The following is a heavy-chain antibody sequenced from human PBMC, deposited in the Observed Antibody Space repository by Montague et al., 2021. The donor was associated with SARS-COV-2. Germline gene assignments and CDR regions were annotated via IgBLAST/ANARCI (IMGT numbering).Heavy chain of an antibody. J-gene: IGHJ3*02. V-gene: IGHV4-59*08. CDR1: GGSIRGYY. Sequence: SETLSLTCTVSGGSIRGYYWSWIRQTPGKGLEWIGYIYYDGSTNYNPSLKSRVTMSVDSSKNQFSLRLSSVTAADTAVYYCARHITGSGNAFDIWGQGTMVTVSS. D-gene: IGHD3-10*01. CDR3: ARHITGSGNAFDI. CDR2: IYYDGST.